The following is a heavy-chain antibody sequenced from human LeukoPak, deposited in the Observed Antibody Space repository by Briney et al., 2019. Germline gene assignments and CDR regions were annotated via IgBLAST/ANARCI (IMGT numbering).Heavy chain of an antibody. J-gene: IGHJ4*02. V-gene: IGHV3-23*01. Sequence: GGSLRLSCVASGFTFSNYAMSWVRQAPGKGLEWVSAITGSGTNTYYADSVKGRFTISRDNSKNTVFLQMNSLRYEDTAIYYCVIWGDYDVLTGYYVPDYWGQGTLVTVSS. CDR1: GFTFSNYA. D-gene: IGHD3-9*01. CDR2: ITGSGTNT. CDR3: VIWGDYDVLTGYYVPDY.